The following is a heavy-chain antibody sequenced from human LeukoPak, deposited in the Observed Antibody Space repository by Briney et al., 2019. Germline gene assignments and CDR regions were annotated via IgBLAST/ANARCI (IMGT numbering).Heavy chain of an antibody. CDR1: GFTFSSYS. J-gene: IGHJ4*02. Sequence: GGSLRLSCAASGFTFSSYSMNWVRQAPGKGLEWVSYISTSSSTIYYADSVKGRFTISRDNGKNSLYLQMNSLRAEDTAVYYCARVRSGGVYWGQGTLVTVSS. D-gene: IGHD2-15*01. V-gene: IGHV3-48*01. CDR2: ISTSSSTI. CDR3: ARVRSGGVY.